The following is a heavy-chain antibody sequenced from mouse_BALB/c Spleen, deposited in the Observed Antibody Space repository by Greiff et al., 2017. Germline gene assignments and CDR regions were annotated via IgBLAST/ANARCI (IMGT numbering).Heavy chain of an antibody. D-gene: IGHD2-3*01. V-gene: IGHV14-1*02. J-gene: IGHJ3*01. CDR3: ARWVYGYYPTY. Sequence: EVQLQQSGAELVRPGALVKLSCKASGFNIKDYYMHWVKQRPEQGLEWIGWLDPENGNTIYDPKFQGKASITADTSSNTAYLQLSSLTSEDTAVYYCARWVYGYYPTYWGQGTLVTVSA. CDR2: LDPENGNT. CDR1: GFNIKDYY.